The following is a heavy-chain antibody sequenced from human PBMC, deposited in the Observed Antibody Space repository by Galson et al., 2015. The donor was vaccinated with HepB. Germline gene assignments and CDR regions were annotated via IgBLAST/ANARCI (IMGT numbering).Heavy chain of an antibody. J-gene: IGHJ4*02. D-gene: IGHD3-10*02. CDR2: INSGANT. CDR3: ARLSVRGVII. CDR1: GFTVSNNY. V-gene: IGHV3-53*01. Sequence: SLRLSCAASGFTVSNNYMSWVRQVPGKGLEWVSVINSGANTYYGDSVKGRFTISRDNSKNTLYLQMNSLRAEDTAVYYCARLSVRGVIIWGQGTLVTVSS.